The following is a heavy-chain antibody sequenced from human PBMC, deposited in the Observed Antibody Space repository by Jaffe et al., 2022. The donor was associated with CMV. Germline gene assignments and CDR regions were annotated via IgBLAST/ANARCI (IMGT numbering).Heavy chain of an antibody. J-gene: IGHJ3*02. CDR1: GGSISSYY. V-gene: IGHV4-59*08. Sequence: QVQLQESGPGLVKPSETLSLTCTVSGGSISSYYWSWIRQPPGKGLEWIGYIYYSGSTNYNPSLKSRVTISVDTSKNQFSLKLSSVTAADTAVYYCARQSWPRDAFDIWGQGTMVTVSS. D-gene: IGHD6-13*01. CDR2: IYYSGST. CDR3: ARQSWPRDAFDI.